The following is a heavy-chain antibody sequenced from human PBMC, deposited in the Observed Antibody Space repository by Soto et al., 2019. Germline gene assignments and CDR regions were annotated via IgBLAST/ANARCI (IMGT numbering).Heavy chain of an antibody. CDR3: AKTEQWLSAYFDY. Sequence: EVQLLESGGGLVQPGGSLRLSCAASGFTFSTFAMSWVRQAPGKGPEWVSGISGSGTSTYYADSVKGRFTISRDNSKNTLYLQMNNLRAEDTAVYYCAKTEQWLSAYFDYWGQGTLVTVSS. D-gene: IGHD6-19*01. CDR1: GFTFSTFA. J-gene: IGHJ4*02. CDR2: ISGSGTST. V-gene: IGHV3-23*01.